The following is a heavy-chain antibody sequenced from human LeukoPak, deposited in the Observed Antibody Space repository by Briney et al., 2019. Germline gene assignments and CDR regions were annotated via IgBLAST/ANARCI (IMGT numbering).Heavy chain of an antibody. Sequence: ASVKVSCKASGYTFTNNYMHWVRQAPGQGLEWMGIINPSGGSTSYAQKFQGRVTMTRDTSTSTVYMELSSLRSEDTAVYYCASSLSNSYGYIGAPNWFDPWGQGTLVTVSS. D-gene: IGHD5-18*01. CDR1: GYTFTNNY. CDR2: INPSGGST. V-gene: IGHV1-46*01. J-gene: IGHJ5*02. CDR3: ASSLSNSYGYIGAPNWFDP.